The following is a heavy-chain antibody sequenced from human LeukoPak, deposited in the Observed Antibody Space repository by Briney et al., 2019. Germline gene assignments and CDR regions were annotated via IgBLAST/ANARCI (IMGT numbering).Heavy chain of an antibody. CDR3: AREEIAVTARSLDY. Sequence: SETQSLTCTVSGGSISSNYWSWIRQPAGKGLEWIGRIYTSGSTNYNPSLKSRVTMSVDTSKNQFSLNLSSVTAADTAVYYCAREEIAVTARSLDYWGQGTLVTVSS. CDR1: GGSISSNY. V-gene: IGHV4-4*07. CDR2: IYTSGST. J-gene: IGHJ4*02. D-gene: IGHD6-19*01.